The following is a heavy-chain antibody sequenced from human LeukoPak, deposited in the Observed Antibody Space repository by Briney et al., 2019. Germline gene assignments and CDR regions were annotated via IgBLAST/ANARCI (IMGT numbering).Heavy chain of an antibody. CDR2: IWYDGSNK. Sequence: GGSLRLSCAASGFTFSSCGMHWVRQAPGKGLEWVAVIWYDGSNKYYADSVKGRFTISRDNSKNTLYLQMNSLRAEDTAVYYCARAPGWFGEFPTQTVGMDVWGKGTTVTVSS. J-gene: IGHJ6*04. CDR1: GFTFSSCG. D-gene: IGHD3-10*01. CDR3: ARAPGWFGEFPTQTVGMDV. V-gene: IGHV3-33*01.